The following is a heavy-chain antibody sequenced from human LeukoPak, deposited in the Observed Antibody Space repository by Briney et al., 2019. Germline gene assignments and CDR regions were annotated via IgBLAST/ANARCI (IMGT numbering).Heavy chain of an antibody. CDR2: IRYDGNKK. D-gene: IGHD6-13*01. Sequence: PGGTLRLSCAASGFTFSSYGMSWVRQAPGKGLEWVAFIRYDGNKKYNADSVKGRFTISRDNSEDTLYLQMNSLRAEDTALYYCAKDDLAAADFPQGVFDYWGQGTLVSVSS. CDR1: GFTFSSYG. J-gene: IGHJ4*02. CDR3: AKDDLAAADFPQGVFDY. V-gene: IGHV3-30*02.